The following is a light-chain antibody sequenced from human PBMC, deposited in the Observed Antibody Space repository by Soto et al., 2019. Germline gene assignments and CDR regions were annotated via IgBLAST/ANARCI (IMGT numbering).Light chain of an antibody. V-gene: IGKV3-20*01. Sequence: IVLTQSPGTLSLSPGEGATLSCRASQSFSSIFLAWYQQKPGQAPRLLIYGASSRATGIPDRFSGSGSGTDFTLTISRLEPEDFAVYYCQQYGSSPRTFGQGTKVDIK. CDR3: QQYGSSPRT. J-gene: IGKJ1*01. CDR2: GAS. CDR1: QSFSSIF.